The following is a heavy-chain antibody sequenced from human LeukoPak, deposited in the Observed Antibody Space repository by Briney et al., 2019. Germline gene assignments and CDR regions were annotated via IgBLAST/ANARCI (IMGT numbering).Heavy chain of an antibody. J-gene: IGHJ4*02. D-gene: IGHD1-26*01. CDR2: IYYSGST. CDR1: GGSISSSSYY. V-gene: IGHV4-39*01. Sequence: SETLSLTCTVSGGSISSSSYYWGWIRQPPGKGLEWIGSIYYSGSTYYNPSLKSRVTISVDTSRNQFSLKLSSVTAADTAVYYCASEPPNIVGATSGDYWGQGTLVTVSS. CDR3: ASEPPNIVGATSGDY.